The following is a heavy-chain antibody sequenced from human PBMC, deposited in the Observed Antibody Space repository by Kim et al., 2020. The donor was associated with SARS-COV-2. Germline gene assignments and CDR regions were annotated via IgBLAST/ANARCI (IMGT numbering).Heavy chain of an antibody. CDR2: ISSNGGST. CDR1: GFTFSSYA. CDR3: VKDPLDCSGGSCYSYYFDY. Sequence: GGSLRLSCSASGFTFSSYAMHWVRQAPGKGLEYVSAISSNGGSTYYADSVKGRFTISRDNSKNTLYLQMSSLRAEDTAVYYCVKDPLDCSGGSCYSYYFDYWGRGTLVTVSS. D-gene: IGHD2-15*01. J-gene: IGHJ4*02. V-gene: IGHV3-64D*06.